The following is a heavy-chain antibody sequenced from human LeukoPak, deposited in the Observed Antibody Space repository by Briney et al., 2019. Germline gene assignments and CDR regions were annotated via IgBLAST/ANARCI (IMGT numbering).Heavy chain of an antibody. CDR1: GYTFTSYY. D-gene: IGHD6-25*01. CDR3: ARSPLQYSSGRRSFDY. V-gene: IGHV1-18*04. CDR2: ISAYNGNT. J-gene: IGHJ4*02. Sequence: ASVKVSCKASGYTFTSYYMHWVRQAPGQGLEWMGWISAYNGNTNYAQKLQGRVTMTTDTSTSTAYMELRSLRSDDTAVYYCARSPLQYSSGRRSFDYWGQGTLVTVSS.